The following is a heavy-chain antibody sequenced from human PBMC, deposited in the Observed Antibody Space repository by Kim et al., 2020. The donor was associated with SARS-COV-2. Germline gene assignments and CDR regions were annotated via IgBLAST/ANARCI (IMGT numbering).Heavy chain of an antibody. CDR2: ST. V-gene: IGHV4-59*01. Sequence: STNYNTPRTRRVTISVDTSKNRFSLKLSSVTAADTAVYYCARAVLALFDYWGQGTLVTVSS. J-gene: IGHJ4*02. D-gene: IGHD2-15*01. CDR3: ARAVLALFDY.